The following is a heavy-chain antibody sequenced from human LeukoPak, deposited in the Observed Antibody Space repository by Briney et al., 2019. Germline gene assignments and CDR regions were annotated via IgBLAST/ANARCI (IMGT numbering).Heavy chain of an antibody. D-gene: IGHD4-17*01. CDR2: INHSGST. CDR1: GGSFSGYY. CDR3: AARTLFYGDYDFDY. J-gene: IGHJ4*02. Sequence: SETLSLTCAVYGGSFSGYYWSWIRQPPGKGLEWIGEINHSGSTNYNPSLKSRVTISVDTSKNQFSLKLSSVTAADTAVYYCAARTLFYGDYDFDYWGQGTLVTVSS. V-gene: IGHV4-34*01.